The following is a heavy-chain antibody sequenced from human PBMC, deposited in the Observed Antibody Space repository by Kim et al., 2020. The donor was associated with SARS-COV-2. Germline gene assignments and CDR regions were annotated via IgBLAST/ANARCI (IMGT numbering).Heavy chain of an antibody. CDR2: INSDGSIT. J-gene: IGHJ4*02. CDR1: GFTFSSHW. CDR3: ARAKSLVGASFDS. D-gene: IGHD1-26*01. Sequence: GGSLRLSCAASGFTFSSHWMHWVRQAPGKGLVWASRINSDGSITSYADSVKGRFTISRDNAKSMLYLQMNSLRVEDTAVYYCARAKSLVGASFDSCGQGT. V-gene: IGHV3-74*01.